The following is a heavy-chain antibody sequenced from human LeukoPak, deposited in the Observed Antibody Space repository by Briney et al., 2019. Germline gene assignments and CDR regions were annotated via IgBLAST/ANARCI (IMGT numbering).Heavy chain of an antibody. CDR1: GGSISSYY. D-gene: IGHD6-19*01. Sequence: SETLSLTCTVSGGSISSYYWSWIRQPPGKGLEWIGYIYYSGSTNYNPSLKNRVTISVDTSKNQFSLKLSSVTAADTAVYYCATQYSSGIDYWGQGTLVTVSS. V-gene: IGHV4-59*01. CDR3: ATQYSSGIDY. J-gene: IGHJ4*02. CDR2: IYYSGST.